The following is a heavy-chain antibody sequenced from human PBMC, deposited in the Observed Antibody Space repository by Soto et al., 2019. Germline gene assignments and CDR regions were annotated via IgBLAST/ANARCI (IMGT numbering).Heavy chain of an antibody. Sequence: LVESLKISCKGSGYSFTSYWICCLRQMPGKGLEWMGIIYPGDSDTRYSPSFQGQVTISADKSISTAYLQWSSLKASDTAMYYCARRYSGMDVWGQGTTVTVSS. CDR2: IYPGDSDT. CDR3: ARRYSGMDV. J-gene: IGHJ6*02. D-gene: IGHD2-15*01. V-gene: IGHV5-51*01. CDR1: GYSFTSYW.